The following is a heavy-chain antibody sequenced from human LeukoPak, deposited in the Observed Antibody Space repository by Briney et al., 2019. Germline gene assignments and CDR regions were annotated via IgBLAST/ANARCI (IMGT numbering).Heavy chain of an antibody. CDR1: GGSISSSSYY. D-gene: IGHD1-26*01. V-gene: IGHV4-39*07. CDR3: ARGRGGLVGAPDY. Sequence: SETLSLTCTVSGGSISSSSYYWGWIRQPPGKGLEWIGSIYYSGSTYYNPSLKSRVTISVDTSKNQFSLKLSSVTAADTAVYYCARGRGGLVGAPDYWGQGTLVTVSS. CDR2: IYYSGST. J-gene: IGHJ4*02.